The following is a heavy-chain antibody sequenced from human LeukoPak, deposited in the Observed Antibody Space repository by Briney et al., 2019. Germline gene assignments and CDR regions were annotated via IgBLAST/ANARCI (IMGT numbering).Heavy chain of an antibody. CDR2: MNPTGNR. V-gene: IGHV4-34*01. Sequence: SETLSLTCAVSGASLSGYYWSWVRQSPGKGLEWIGEMNPTGNRISNASLRSRLNIIVDTSNNQISLKLRSVTAADTAVYYCARGPPITLTRGLRYRLDPWGQGTLVTVSS. D-gene: IGHD3-10*01. CDR1: GASLSGYY. CDR3: ARGPPITLTRGLRYRLDP. J-gene: IGHJ5*02.